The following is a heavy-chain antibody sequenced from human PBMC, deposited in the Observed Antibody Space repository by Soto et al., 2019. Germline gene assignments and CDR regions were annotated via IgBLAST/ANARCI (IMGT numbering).Heavy chain of an antibody. CDR1: GGSISSSSHY. CDR2: VYYSGST. CDR3: ASPYCSSGSCYIAY. V-gene: IGHV4-39*01. D-gene: IGHD2-2*02. Sequence: SETLSLTCTVFGGSISSSSHYWGWIRQPPGKGLEWIGSVYYSGSTYHNPSLKSRVTISVDTSKNQFSLKLSSVTAADTAVYYCASPYCSSGSCYIAYWGQGTLVTVSS. J-gene: IGHJ4*02.